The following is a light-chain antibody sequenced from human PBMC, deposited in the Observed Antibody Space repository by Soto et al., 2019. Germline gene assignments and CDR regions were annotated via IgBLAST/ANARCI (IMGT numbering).Light chain of an antibody. V-gene: IGLV2-8*01. CDR2: EVS. Sequence: QSALTQPPSASGSPGQSVTISCTGTSSDVSGYNYVSWYQQHPGKAPKLMIYEVSKRPSGVPDRFSGSKSGNTASLTVSGLQAEDEADYYCSSYAGSNLWVFGGGTQLTVL. CDR1: SSDVSGYNY. J-gene: IGLJ7*01. CDR3: SSYAGSNLWV.